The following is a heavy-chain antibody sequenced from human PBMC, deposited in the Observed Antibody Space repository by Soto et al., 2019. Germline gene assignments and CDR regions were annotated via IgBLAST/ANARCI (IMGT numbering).Heavy chain of an antibody. J-gene: IGHJ3*02. CDR2: INAGNGNT. V-gene: IGHV1-3*01. CDR3: ASALPDIVATLWNAFDI. CDR1: GYTFTSYA. D-gene: IGHD5-12*01. Sequence: ASVKVSCKASGYTFTSYAMHWVRQAPGQRLEWMGWINAGNGNTKYSQKFQGRVTITRDTSASTAYMELSSLRSEDTAVYYCASALPDIVATLWNAFDIWGQGTMVTVSS.